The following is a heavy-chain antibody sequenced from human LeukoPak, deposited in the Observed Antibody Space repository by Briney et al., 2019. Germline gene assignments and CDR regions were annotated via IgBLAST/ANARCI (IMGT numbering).Heavy chain of an antibody. J-gene: IGHJ4*02. D-gene: IGHD2-2*01. Sequence: SETLSLTCAVYGGSFSGYYWSWIRQPPGKGLEWIGEINHSGSTNYNPSLKSRVTISVDTSKNQFSLKLSPVTAADTAVYYCARGLPRGSTRIPGYWGQGTLVTVSS. V-gene: IGHV4-34*01. CDR1: GGSFSGYY. CDR2: INHSGST. CDR3: ARGLPRGSTRIPGY.